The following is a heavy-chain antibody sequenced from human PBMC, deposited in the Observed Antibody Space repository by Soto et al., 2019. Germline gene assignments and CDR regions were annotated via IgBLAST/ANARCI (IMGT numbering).Heavy chain of an antibody. V-gene: IGHV1-69*12. Sequence: QVQLVQSGAEVKKPGSSVKVSCNASGGTFSSYAISWVRQAPGQGLEWMGGIIPIFGTANYAQKFQGRVTITADESTSTDYMELSSLRSEDTAVYYCARELATLVTGWFDPWGQGTLGTVSS. D-gene: IGHD5-12*01. CDR3: ARELATLVTGWFDP. J-gene: IGHJ5*02. CDR2: IIPIFGTA. CDR1: GGTFSSYA.